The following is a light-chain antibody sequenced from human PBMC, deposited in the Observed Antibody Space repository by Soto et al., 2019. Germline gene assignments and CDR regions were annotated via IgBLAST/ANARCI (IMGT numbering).Light chain of an antibody. Sequence: DIQMTQSPSSLAASVGDRVTITCRASQAISNYLAWYQQKPGEVPKVLIYGASTLQSGVPSRFSGSGSGTDFTLTISGLQPDDVATYYCQKYNTAPSTFGPGTKVEIK. CDR3: QKYNTAPST. V-gene: IGKV1-27*01. CDR2: GAS. J-gene: IGKJ3*01. CDR1: QAISNY.